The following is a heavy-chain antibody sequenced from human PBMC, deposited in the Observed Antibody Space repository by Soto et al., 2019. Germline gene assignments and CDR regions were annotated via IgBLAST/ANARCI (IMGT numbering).Heavy chain of an antibody. J-gene: IGHJ4*02. CDR2: ISAYNGNT. D-gene: IGHD2-15*01. V-gene: IGHV1-18*04. Sequence: ASVKVSCKASGYTFTSYGISWVRQAPGQGLEWMGWISAYNGNTNYAQKVQGRVTMTTDTSTSTAYMELRSLRSDDTAVYYCARGTGSLGYCSGDSCYTFDYWGQGXLVTVYS. CDR3: ARGTGSLGYCSGDSCYTFDY. CDR1: GYTFTSYG.